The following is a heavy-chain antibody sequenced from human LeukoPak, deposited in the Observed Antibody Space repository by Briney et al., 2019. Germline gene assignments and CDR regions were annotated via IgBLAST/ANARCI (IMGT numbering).Heavy chain of an antibody. D-gene: IGHD5-24*01. V-gene: IGHV4-61*02. CDR1: GGSISSGSYY. CDR3: ASGRWLQPFDY. CDR2: IYTSGST. Sequence: SETLSLTCTVSGGSISSGSYYWSWIRQPAGKGLEWIGRIYTSGSTNYNPSLKSRVTISVDTSKNQFSLKLSSVTAADTAVYYCASGRWLQPFDYWGQGTLVTVSS. J-gene: IGHJ4*02.